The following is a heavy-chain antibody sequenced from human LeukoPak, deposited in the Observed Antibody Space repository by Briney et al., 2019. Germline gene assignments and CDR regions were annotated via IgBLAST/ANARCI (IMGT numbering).Heavy chain of an antibody. J-gene: IGHJ3*02. CDR1: AFTFSNYW. V-gene: IGHV3-7*01. Sequence: GGSLRLSCAVSAFTFSNYWMGWVRQAPGKGLEWVANIKPDGSEKYYVDSVKGRFTISRDNAKKSLNLQMSSLRAEDTAVYYCARDPTTSQGSDAFDIWGQGTRVTVSS. CDR2: IKPDGSEK. CDR3: ARDPTTSQGSDAFDI. D-gene: IGHD1-1*01.